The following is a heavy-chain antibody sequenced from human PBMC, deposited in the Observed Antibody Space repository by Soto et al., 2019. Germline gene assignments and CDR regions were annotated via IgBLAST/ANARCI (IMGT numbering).Heavy chain of an antibody. J-gene: IGHJ5*02. CDR3: TPDLWRIVVVVGSTGYFNP. D-gene: IGHD2-21*01. CDR2: IKSKSDGGTT. Sequence: GGPLTPSGAASASTFRDAWMSRARQAPGKGLDWVGRIKSKSDGGTTEYAAPVRGRFTISRDDSKNTLYLQMNSLKTEDTAVYYRTPDLWRIVVVVGSTGYFNPWGQGA. CDR1: ASTFRDAW. V-gene: IGHV3-15*01.